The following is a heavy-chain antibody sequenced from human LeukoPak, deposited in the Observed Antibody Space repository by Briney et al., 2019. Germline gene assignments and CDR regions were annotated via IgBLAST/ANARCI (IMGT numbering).Heavy chain of an antibody. CDR2: ISYDGSNK. CDR3: ARGGYSYGQAAFDI. V-gene: IGHV3-30-3*01. Sequence: GGSLRLSCAASGFTFSSYAMHWVRQAPGKGLEWVAVISYDGSNKYYADSVKGRFTISRDNSKNTLYLQMNSLRAEDTAVYYCARGGYSYGQAAFDIWGQGTMVTVSS. D-gene: IGHD5-18*01. J-gene: IGHJ3*02. CDR1: GFTFSSYA.